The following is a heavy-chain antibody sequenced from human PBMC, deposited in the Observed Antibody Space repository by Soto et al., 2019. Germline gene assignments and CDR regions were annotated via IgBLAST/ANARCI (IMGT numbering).Heavy chain of an antibody. CDR3: AKDLEYYDILTEFDY. V-gene: IGHV3-30*18. CDR2: ISYDGSNK. D-gene: IGHD3-9*01. J-gene: IGHJ4*02. CDR1: GLTFSSYG. Sequence: GGSLRLSCAASGLTFSSYGMHWVRQAPGKGLEWVAVISYDGSNKYYADSVKGLFTISRDNSNNTLYLQMNSLRAEDTAVYYCAKDLEYYDILTEFDYWGQGTLVTVSS.